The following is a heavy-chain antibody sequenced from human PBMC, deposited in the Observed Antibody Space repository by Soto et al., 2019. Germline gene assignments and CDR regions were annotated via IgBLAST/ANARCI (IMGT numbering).Heavy chain of an antibody. CDR3: ATAGSYRFDY. Sequence: GGSLRLSCAASAFTFSSYWMHWVRQAPGKGPVWVSRINPDATRIDYADSVKGRFTISRDNARSTLYLQMNSLRGEDTALYYCATAGSYRFDYWGQGTLVTVSS. J-gene: IGHJ4*02. CDR1: AFTFSSYW. CDR2: INPDATRI. V-gene: IGHV3-74*01. D-gene: IGHD3-16*02.